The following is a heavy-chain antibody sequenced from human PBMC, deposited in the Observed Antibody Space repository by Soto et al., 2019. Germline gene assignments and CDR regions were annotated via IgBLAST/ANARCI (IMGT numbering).Heavy chain of an antibody. CDR3: ARDYYDSSGYLIMGNWFDH. Sequence: QVQLVQSGAEVKKPGSSVKVSCKASGGTFSSYAISWVRQAPGQGLEWMGGIIPIFGTANYAQKFQGRVTITADESTSTAYMELSSVRCEDTVVYYCARDYYDSSGYLIMGNWFDHWGQGTLVTVSS. CDR1: GGTFSSYA. V-gene: IGHV1-69*01. D-gene: IGHD3-22*01. J-gene: IGHJ5*02. CDR2: IIPIFGTA.